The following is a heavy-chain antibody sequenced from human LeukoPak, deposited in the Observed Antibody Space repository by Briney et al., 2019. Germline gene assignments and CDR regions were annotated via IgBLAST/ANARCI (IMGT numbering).Heavy chain of an antibody. CDR2: IWYDGSNK. J-gene: IGHJ6*02. CDR3: ARDERYCSGGSCYPSDGMDV. CDR1: GFTFSSYG. D-gene: IGHD2-15*01. Sequence: PGRSLRLSCAASGFTFSSYGMHWVRQAPGKGLEWVAVIWYDGSNKYYADSVKGRFTISRDNSKNTLYLQMNSLRAEDTAVYYCARDERYCSGGSCYPSDGMDVWGQGTTVTVFS. V-gene: IGHV3-33*01.